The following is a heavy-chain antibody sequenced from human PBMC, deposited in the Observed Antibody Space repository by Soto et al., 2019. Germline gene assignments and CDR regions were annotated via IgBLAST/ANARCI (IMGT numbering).Heavy chain of an antibody. CDR2: INPNSGGT. J-gene: IGHJ4*02. V-gene: IGHV1-2*02. CDR1: GYTFTGYY. CDR3: ARSYYYGSGTKLSFDY. Sequence: ASVKVSCKASGYTFTGYYMHCVRQAPGQGLEWMGWINPNSGGTNYAQKFQGRVTMTRDTSISTAYMELSRLRSDDTAVYYCARSYYYGSGTKLSFDYWGQGTLVTVSS. D-gene: IGHD3-10*01.